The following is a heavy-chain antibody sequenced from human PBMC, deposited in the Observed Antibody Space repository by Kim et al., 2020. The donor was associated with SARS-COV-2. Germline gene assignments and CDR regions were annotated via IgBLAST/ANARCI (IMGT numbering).Heavy chain of an antibody. D-gene: IGHD6-13*01. Sequence: DSVKGRFTMSRDDSKNALYLQVNSQSAEDTAVYYCACIAAAGEFDYCFDPWGQGTLVTVSS. J-gene: IGHJ5*02. V-gene: IGHV3-30*03. CDR3: ACIAAAGEFDYCFDP.